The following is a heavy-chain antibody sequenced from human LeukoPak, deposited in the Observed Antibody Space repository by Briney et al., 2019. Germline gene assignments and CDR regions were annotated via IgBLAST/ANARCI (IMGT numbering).Heavy chain of an antibody. CDR2: ISGSGGST. D-gene: IGHD2-15*01. J-gene: IGHJ4*02. CDR1: GFTFSSYA. Sequence: GGSLRLSCAASGFTFSSYAMSWVRQAPGKGLEWGSAISGSGGSTYYADSVKGRFTISRDNSKNTLYLQMNSLRAEDTAVYYCESCSGGLGCWGQGTLVTVSS. V-gene: IGHV3-23*01. CDR3: ESCSGGLGC.